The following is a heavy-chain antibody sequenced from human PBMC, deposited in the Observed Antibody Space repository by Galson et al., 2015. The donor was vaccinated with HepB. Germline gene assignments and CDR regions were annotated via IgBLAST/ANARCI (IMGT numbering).Heavy chain of an antibody. CDR1: GYTFTSYG. CDR2: ISAYNGNT. CDR3: ARDRLSSIAARPPIYYYYYGMDV. Sequence: SCKASGYTFTSYGISWVRQAPGQGLEWMGWISAYNGNTNYAQKLQGRVTMTTDTSTSTAYMELRSLRSDDTAVYYCARDRLSSIAARPPIYYYYYGMDVWGQGTTVTVSS. J-gene: IGHJ6*02. D-gene: IGHD6-6*01. V-gene: IGHV1-18*04.